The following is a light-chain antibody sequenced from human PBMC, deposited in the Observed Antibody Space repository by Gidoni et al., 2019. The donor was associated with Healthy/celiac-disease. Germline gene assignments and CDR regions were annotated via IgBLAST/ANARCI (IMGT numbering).Light chain of an antibody. CDR2: DAS. CDR3: QQYNSYSDS. V-gene: IGKV1-5*01. J-gene: IGKJ4*01. Sequence: DIQMTQSPSTLSASVGDRVTISCRASESLNNWLAWYQQKPGKAPKLLIYDASTLVSGVPSRFSGSGSGTVFTLTISSLQPDDFATYYCQQYNSYSDSFGGGTRVEIK. CDR1: ESLNNW.